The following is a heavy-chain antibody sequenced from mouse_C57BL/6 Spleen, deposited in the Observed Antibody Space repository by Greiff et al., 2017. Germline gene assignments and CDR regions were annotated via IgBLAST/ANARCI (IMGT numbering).Heavy chain of an antibody. CDR2: ISYDGSN. CDR1: GYSITSGYY. V-gene: IGHV3-6*01. Sequence: VQLQQSGPGLVKPSQSLSLTCSVTGYSITSGYYWNWIRQFPGNKLEWMGYISYDGSNNYNPSLKNRISITRDTSKNQFFLKLNSVTTEDTATYYCARGDYDYDWFAYWGQGTLVTVSA. J-gene: IGHJ3*01. CDR3: ARGDYDYDWFAY. D-gene: IGHD2-4*01.